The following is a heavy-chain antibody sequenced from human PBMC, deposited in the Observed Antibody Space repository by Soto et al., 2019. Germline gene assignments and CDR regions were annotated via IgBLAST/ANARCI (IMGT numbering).Heavy chain of an antibody. J-gene: IGHJ6*02. D-gene: IGHD5-18*01. CDR1: WYSLTSYW. V-gene: IGHV5-51*01. Sequence: GGPLKIYWKSSWYSLTSYWLGWVRPMPGKGLEWMGIIYPGGSDTIYSPSFQGQVTISADKSISTAYLQWSSLKASDTAMYYCSRLLGGYSYGLFRSDSHYGMDVWGQGTTVTVSS. CDR2: IYPGGSDT. CDR3: SRLLGGYSYGLFRSDSHYGMDV.